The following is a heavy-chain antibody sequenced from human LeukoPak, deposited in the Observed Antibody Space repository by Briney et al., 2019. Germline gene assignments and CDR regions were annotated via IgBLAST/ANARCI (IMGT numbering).Heavy chain of an antibody. CDR3: ARDFFDFWGGSWV. Sequence: GGSLRLSCAASGFTFGDCSMNWVRQAPGKGLEWVSVIFRDGSTYYGDSVRGRFSISRDNSKNMVFLQMNNLRAEDTAVYFCARDFFDFWGGSWVWGQGTLVAVS. V-gene: IGHV3-53*01. D-gene: IGHD3-3*01. J-gene: IGHJ4*02. CDR2: IFRDGST. CDR1: GFTFGDCS.